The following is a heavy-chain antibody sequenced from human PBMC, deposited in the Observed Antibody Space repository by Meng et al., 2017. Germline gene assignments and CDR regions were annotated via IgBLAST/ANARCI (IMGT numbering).Heavy chain of an antibody. J-gene: IGHJ3*02. CDR3: AREEGLLSSYSGYDQGSAFDI. V-gene: IGHV1-2*02. CDR2: INPNSGGT. Sequence: ASVKVSCKASGYTFTGYYMHWVRQAPGQGLEWMGWINPNSGGTNYAQKFQGRVTMTRDTSISTAYMELSRLRSDDTAVYYCAREEGLLSSYSGYDQGSAFDIWGQGTVVTVSS. CDR1: GYTFTGYY. D-gene: IGHD5-12*01.